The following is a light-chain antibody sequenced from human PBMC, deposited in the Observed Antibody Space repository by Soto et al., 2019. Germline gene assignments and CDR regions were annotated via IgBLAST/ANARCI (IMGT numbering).Light chain of an antibody. CDR1: SSDVGGYNY. CDR2: DVS. V-gene: IGLV2-14*01. J-gene: IGLJ1*01. Sequence: QSALAHPASVSGSPGQSITISCTGTSSDVGGYNYVSWYQQHPGKAPKLMIYDVSNRPSGVSNRFSGSKSGNTAFLTISGLQAEDEPDYYCSSYTSSSTPYVFGTGTKVTVL. CDR3: SSYTSSSTPYV.